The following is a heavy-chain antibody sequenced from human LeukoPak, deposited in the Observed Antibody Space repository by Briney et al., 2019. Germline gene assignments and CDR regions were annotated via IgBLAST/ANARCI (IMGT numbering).Heavy chain of an antibody. CDR2: MYWDDDK. CDR3: AHGWGTVVFDY. V-gene: IGHV2-5*02. J-gene: IGHJ4*02. Sequence: SGPTLVNPTQTLTLTCTFSGFSLSTNGVGVGWIRQPPGKALEWVAFMYWDDDKRYSPSLKSRLTITKDTSKNQVVLTMTDMDPVDTATYYCAHGWGTVVFDYWGQGTLVTVSS. D-gene: IGHD7-27*01. CDR1: GFSLSTNGVG.